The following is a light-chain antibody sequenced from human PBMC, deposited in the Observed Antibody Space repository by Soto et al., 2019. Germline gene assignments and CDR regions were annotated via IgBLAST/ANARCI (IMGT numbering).Light chain of an antibody. Sequence: QSVLTQPPSVSAPPGQKVTISCSGSSSNIGRNYVSWYQQLPGSAPKLLIYDNNKRPSGIPDRFSGSKSGTSATLGITGLQTGDEADYYCGTWDSSLSAGVFGGGTKLTVL. J-gene: IGLJ3*02. CDR2: DNN. CDR3: GTWDSSLSAGV. CDR1: SSNIGRNY. V-gene: IGLV1-51*01.